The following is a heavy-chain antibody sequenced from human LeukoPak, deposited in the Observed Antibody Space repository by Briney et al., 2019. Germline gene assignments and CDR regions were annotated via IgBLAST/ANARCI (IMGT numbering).Heavy chain of an antibody. Sequence: GGSLRLSCAASGFTFSSYAMSWVRQAPGKGLEWVSAISGSGGSTYYADSVKGRFTISRDNSKNTLYLQMNSLRAEDTAVYYCARDYCSSTSCLFDYWGQGTLVTVSS. CDR2: ISGSGGST. D-gene: IGHD2-2*01. CDR1: GFTFSSYA. CDR3: ARDYCSSTSCLFDY. V-gene: IGHV3-23*01. J-gene: IGHJ4*02.